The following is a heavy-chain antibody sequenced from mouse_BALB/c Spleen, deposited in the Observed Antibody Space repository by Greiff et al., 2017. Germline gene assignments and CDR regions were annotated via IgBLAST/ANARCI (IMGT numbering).Heavy chain of an antibody. CDR2: FHPYNDDT. CDR3: AIWYFDV. V-gene: IGHV1-47*01. CDR1: GFTFTTYP. J-gene: IGHJ1*01. Sequence: QVQLQESGAGLVKPGASVKLSCNASGFTFTTYPMKWMKQNHGKSLEWIGNFHPYNDDTKYNEKFKGKATLTVEKSSSTVYLELSRITSDDSAVYYCAIWYFDVWGAGTTVTVSS.